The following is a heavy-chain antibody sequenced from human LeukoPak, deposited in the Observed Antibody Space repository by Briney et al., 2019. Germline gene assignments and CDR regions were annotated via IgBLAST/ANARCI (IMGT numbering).Heavy chain of an antibody. CDR1: GYSISSGYY. Sequence: PSETLSLTCTVSGYSISSGYYWGWIRQPPGKGLEWIGSIYHSGSTYYNPSLKSRVTMSVDTSKNQFSLKLSSVTAADTAVYYCARQGARWPYYYYYYMDVWGKGTTVTISS. J-gene: IGHJ6*03. D-gene: IGHD5-24*01. CDR2: IYHSGST. CDR3: ARQGARWPYYYYYYMDV. V-gene: IGHV4-38-2*02.